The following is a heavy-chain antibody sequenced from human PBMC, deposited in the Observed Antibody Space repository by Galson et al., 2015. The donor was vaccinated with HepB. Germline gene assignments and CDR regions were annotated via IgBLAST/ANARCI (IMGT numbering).Heavy chain of an antibody. CDR2: FSGYDGST. Sequence: SVKVSCKASGYSFSNYGLSWIRQAPGPGLEWLGWFSGYDGSTNYAQKFQGRVTMTADASTGTAYLELRNLRSDDTAVYYCARDSRLELRLNKYFSYGRDVWGQGSAVTVSS. J-gene: IGHJ6*02. CDR1: GYSFSNYG. CDR3: ARDSRLELRLNKYFSYGRDV. D-gene: IGHD1-7*01. V-gene: IGHV1-18*01.